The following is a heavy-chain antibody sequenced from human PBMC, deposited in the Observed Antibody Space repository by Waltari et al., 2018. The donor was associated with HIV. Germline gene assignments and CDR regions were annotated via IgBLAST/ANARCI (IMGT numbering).Heavy chain of an antibody. CDR1: GFSVRDNY. Sequence: VQLVESGGGLIQPGGSLRLSCAASGFSVRDNYISWVRQAPGKRPEWVSVVYLGGSTDYADSVRGRFTTSRDESKNMLYLQMNSLRAEDTAVYYCARALTRGLWDSWGQGTLVSVSS. CDR2: VYLGGST. V-gene: IGHV3-53*01. J-gene: IGHJ4*02. D-gene: IGHD2-2*01. CDR3: ARALTRGLWDS.